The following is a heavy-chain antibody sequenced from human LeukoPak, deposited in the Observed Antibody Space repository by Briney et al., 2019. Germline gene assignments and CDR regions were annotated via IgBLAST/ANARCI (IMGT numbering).Heavy chain of an antibody. D-gene: IGHD6-25*01. V-gene: IGHV1-46*01. CDR1: GYTFTSYY. Sequence: ASVKVSCKASGYTFTSYYMHWVRQAPEQGLEWMGIINPSGGSTSYAQKFQGRVTMTRDTSTSTVYMELSSLRSEDTAVYYCARDGPRLHPTSGDFEGCDYWGQGTLVTVSS. J-gene: IGHJ4*02. CDR2: INPSGGST. CDR3: ARDGPRLHPTSGDFEGCDY.